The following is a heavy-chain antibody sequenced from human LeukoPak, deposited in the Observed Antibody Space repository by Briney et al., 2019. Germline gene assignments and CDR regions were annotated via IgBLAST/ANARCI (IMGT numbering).Heavy chain of an antibody. J-gene: IGHJ4*02. Sequence: GGSLRLSCAASGFTFSSYGMHWVRQDPGKGLEWVAFIRSDGSTVYNADSVKGRFTISRDNSKSTVYLQMNSLRDEDTAVYYCASPHYDILTGYYKPLDYWGQGTLVTVS. D-gene: IGHD3-9*01. CDR1: GFTFSSYG. CDR2: IRSDGSTV. V-gene: IGHV3-30*02. CDR3: ASPHYDILTGYYKPLDY.